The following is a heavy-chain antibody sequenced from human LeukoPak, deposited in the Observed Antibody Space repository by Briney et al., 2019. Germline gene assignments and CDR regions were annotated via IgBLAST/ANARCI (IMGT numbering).Heavy chain of an antibody. V-gene: IGHV4-39*01. D-gene: IGHD5-18*01. Sequence: SETLSLTCTVSGGSISISSYYWGWIRQPPGKGLEWIGSIYYSGSTYYNPSLKSRVTISVDTSKNQFSLKLSSVTAADTAVYYCANPTGYSYGSDAFDIWGQGTMVTVSS. J-gene: IGHJ3*02. CDR2: IYYSGST. CDR1: GGSISISSYY. CDR3: ANPTGYSYGSDAFDI.